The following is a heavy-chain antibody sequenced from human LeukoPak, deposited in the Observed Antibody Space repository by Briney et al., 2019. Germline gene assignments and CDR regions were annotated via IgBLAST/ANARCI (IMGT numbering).Heavy chain of an antibody. CDR2: FDPEDGET. D-gene: IGHD3-22*01. CDR1: GYTLTELS. J-gene: IGHJ4*02. CDR3: ATDANDSSGYYYLFDY. V-gene: IGHV1-24*01. Sequence: GASVKVSCKVSGYTLTELSMHWVRQAPGKGLEWMGGFDPEDGETIYAQKFQGRVTMTEDTSTDTAYMELSSLRSEDTAVYYCATDANDSSGYYYLFDYRGQGTLVTVSS.